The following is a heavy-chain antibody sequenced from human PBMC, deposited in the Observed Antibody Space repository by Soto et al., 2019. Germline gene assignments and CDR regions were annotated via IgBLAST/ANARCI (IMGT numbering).Heavy chain of an antibody. V-gene: IGHV3-30*18. CDR1: GFTFSSYG. CDR2: ISYDGSNK. D-gene: IGHD1-20*01. J-gene: IGHJ4*02. Sequence: GGSLRLSCAASGFTFSSYGMHWVRQAPGKGLEWVAVISYDGSNKYYADSVKGRFTISRDNSKNTLYLQMNSLRAEDTAVYYCAKDRGGQQKRYNLPDYWGQGTLVTVSS. CDR3: AKDRGGQQKRYNLPDY.